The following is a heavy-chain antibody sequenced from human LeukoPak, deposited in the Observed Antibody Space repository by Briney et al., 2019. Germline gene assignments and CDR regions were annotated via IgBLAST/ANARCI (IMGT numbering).Heavy chain of an antibody. CDR2: IADNNAFT. J-gene: IGHJ6*02. CDR3: ARDLAADKRAMDV. D-gene: IGHD6-13*01. V-gene: IGHV3-11*05. CDR1: GLTFSDYH. Sequence: GGSLRLSCVGTGLTFSDYHMSWLRQAPGKGLEWLSFIADNNAFTKYADSVKGRFTISRDNAKNSLYLQMNSLRAEDTAVYYCARDLAADKRAMDVWGQGTTVTVSS.